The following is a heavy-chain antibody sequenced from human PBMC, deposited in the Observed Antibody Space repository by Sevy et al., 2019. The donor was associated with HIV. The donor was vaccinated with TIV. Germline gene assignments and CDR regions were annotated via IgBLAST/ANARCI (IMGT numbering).Heavy chain of an antibody. CDR3: ARVRSMGSGSSEKTNWFDP. CDR2: INHSGST. CDR1: GGSFSGYD. Sequence: SETLSLTCAVYGGSFSGYDWSWIRQPPGKGLEWIEEINHSGSTNYNPSLKSRVTISVDTSKNQFSLKLSSVTAADTAVYYCARVRSMGSGSSEKTNWFDPWGQGTLVTVSS. D-gene: IGHD3-10*01. V-gene: IGHV4-34*01. J-gene: IGHJ5*02.